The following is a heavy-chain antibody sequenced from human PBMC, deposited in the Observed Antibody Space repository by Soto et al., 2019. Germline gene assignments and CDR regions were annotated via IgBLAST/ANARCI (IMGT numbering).Heavy chain of an antibody. Sequence: SETLSLTCAVYGGSFSGYYWSWIRQPPGKGLEWIGEINHSGSTNYNPSLKSRVTISVDTSKNQFSLKLSSVTAADTAVYYCASSPIVLMVYAFSYYFDYWGQGTLVTVSS. J-gene: IGHJ4*02. CDR3: ASSPIVLMVYAFSYYFDY. D-gene: IGHD2-8*01. CDR2: INHSGST. CDR1: GGSFSGYY. V-gene: IGHV4-34*01.